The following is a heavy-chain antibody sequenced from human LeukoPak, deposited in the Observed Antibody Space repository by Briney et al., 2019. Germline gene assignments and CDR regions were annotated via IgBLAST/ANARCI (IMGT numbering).Heavy chain of an antibody. D-gene: IGHD6-19*01. CDR3: ARHSSGWYPTTFDY. J-gene: IGHJ4*02. CDR1: GGSISSYY. CDR2: IYTSGST. Sequence: SETLSLTCTVSGGSISSYYWSWLRQPAGKGLEWIGRIYTSGSTNYNPSLKSRVTMSVATSKNQFSLKLSSVTAADTAVYYCARHSSGWYPTTFDYWGQGTLVTVSS. V-gene: IGHV4-4*07.